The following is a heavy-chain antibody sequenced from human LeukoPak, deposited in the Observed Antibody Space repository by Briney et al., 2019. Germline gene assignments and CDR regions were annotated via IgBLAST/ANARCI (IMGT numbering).Heavy chain of an antibody. CDR3: ASSEEWFGELSSLDY. J-gene: IGHJ4*02. Sequence: ASVKVSCKASVYTFTSYDISWVRQAPGQGLEWMGWISAYNGNTNYAQKLQGRATMTTDTSTSTAYMELRSLRSDDTAVYYCASSEEWFGELSSLDYWGQGTLVTVSS. V-gene: IGHV1-18*01. CDR2: ISAYNGNT. D-gene: IGHD3-10*01. CDR1: VYTFTSYD.